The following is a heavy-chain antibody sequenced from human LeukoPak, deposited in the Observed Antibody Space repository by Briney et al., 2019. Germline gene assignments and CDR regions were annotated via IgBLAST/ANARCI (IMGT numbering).Heavy chain of an antibody. Sequence: ASVKVSCKASGYTFTSYYMHWVRQAPGQGLEWMGIINPSGGSTSYAQKFQGRVTMTRDTSTSTVYMELSSLRSEDTAVYYCARDPHYYDSSGSGHDYWGQGTLVTVSS. J-gene: IGHJ4*02. CDR3: ARDPHYYDSSGSGHDY. CDR1: GYTFTSYY. D-gene: IGHD3-22*01. CDR2: INPSGGST. V-gene: IGHV1-46*01.